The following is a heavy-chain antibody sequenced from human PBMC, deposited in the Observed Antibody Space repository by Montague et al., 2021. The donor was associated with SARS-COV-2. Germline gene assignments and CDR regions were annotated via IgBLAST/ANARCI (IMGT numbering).Heavy chain of an antibody. CDR3: ARDRDWDDWCGMDV. J-gene: IGHJ6*02. CDR2: ISSSGSGSTK. V-gene: IGHV3-48*03. CDR1: GFIFSSYE. D-gene: IGHD2-21*01. Sequence: SLRLSCAASGFIFSSYEMNWVRQAPGKGLEWISYISSSGSGSTKHYAXXVKGRFTISRDNAKNSLYLQMHSLRVEDTAIYYCARDRDWDDWCGMDVWGQGTTVTVSS.